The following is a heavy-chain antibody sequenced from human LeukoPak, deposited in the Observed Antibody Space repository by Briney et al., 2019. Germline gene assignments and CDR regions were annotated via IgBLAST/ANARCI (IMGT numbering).Heavy chain of an antibody. CDR3: ARSTAGFDY. Sequence: PGGSLRLSCAASGFSFSSYWMSWVRQAPGKGLEWVANINEDGSEKYYVDSVKGRFTISRDNAKNSLSLQMNSLRAEDTAVYYCARSTAGFDYWGQGTLVTVSS. V-gene: IGHV3-7*01. J-gene: IGHJ4*02. D-gene: IGHD1-1*01. CDR2: INEDGSEK. CDR1: GFSFSSYW.